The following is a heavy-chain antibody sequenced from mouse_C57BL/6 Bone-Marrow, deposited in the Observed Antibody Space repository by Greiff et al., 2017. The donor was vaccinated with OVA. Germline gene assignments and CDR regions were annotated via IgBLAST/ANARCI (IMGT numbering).Heavy chain of an antibody. V-gene: IGHV1-4*01. D-gene: IGHD1-1*01. CDR2: INPSSGYT. CDR3: ASSYRAWFAY. J-gene: IGHJ3*01. CDR1: GYTFTSYT. Sequence: VKLVESGAELARPGASVKMSCKASGYTFTSYTMHWVKQRPGQGLEWIGYINPSSGYTKYNQKFKDKATLTADKSSSTAYMQLSSLTSEDSAVCECASSYRAWFAYWGQGTLVTVSA.